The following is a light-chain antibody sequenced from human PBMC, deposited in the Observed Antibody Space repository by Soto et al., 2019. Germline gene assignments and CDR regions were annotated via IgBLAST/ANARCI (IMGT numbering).Light chain of an antibody. J-gene: IGKJ3*01. CDR1: QDIRTS. CDR2: GAS. CDR3: QQYDNLPPFT. Sequence: DIQMTQSPSSLSASVGARISITCQASQDIRTSLSCFQQKPGRAPKLLIYGASNLETGVPSRFRGSGSGTDFTFTISSLQPEDIATYYCQQYDNLPPFTFGPGTKVDIK. V-gene: IGKV1-33*01.